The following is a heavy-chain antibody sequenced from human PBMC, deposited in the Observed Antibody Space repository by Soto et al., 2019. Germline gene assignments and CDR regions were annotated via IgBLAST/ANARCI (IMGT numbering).Heavy chain of an antibody. J-gene: IGHJ4*02. CDR3: ARATYSSSYYFDS. CDR2: IGSSGSTI. CDR1: GFTFSSFE. Sequence: LRLSCAASGFTFSSFEMNWIRQAPGKGLEWVSKIGSSGSTIWYADSVKGRFTISRDNAKNSLYLQMNSLRGEDTAVYYCARATYSSSYYFDSWGQGTLV. D-gene: IGHD6-6*01. V-gene: IGHV3-48*03.